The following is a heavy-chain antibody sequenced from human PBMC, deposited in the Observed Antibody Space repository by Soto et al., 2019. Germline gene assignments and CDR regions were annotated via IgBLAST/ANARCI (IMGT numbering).Heavy chain of an antibody. J-gene: IGHJ6*03. CDR2: ISSSSSTV. Sequence: GGSLRLSCAASGFTFSSYSMNWVRQAPGKGLEWVSYISSSSSTVYYADPVKGRFTISRDNAKNSLYLQMNSLRAEDTAVYYCARDGGKYYYYMDVWGKGTTVTV. V-gene: IGHV3-48*01. CDR3: ARDGGKYYYYMDV. D-gene: IGHD2-15*01. CDR1: GFTFSSYS.